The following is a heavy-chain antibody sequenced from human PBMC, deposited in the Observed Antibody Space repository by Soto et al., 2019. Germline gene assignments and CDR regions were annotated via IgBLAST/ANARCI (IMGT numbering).Heavy chain of an antibody. CDR2: IYYSGST. J-gene: IGHJ4*02. CDR1: GGSISSGGYY. Sequence: SETLSLTCTVSGGSISSGGYYWSWIRQHPGKGLEWIGYIYYSGSTNYNPSLKSRVTISVDTSKNQFSLKLSSVTAADTAVYYCARGGSDFWSGPVDYWGQGTLVTVSS. CDR3: ARGGSDFWSGPVDY. D-gene: IGHD3-3*01. V-gene: IGHV4-61*08.